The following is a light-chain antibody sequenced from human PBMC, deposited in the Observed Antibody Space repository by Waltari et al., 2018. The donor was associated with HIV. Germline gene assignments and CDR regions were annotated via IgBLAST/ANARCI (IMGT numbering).Light chain of an antibody. J-gene: IGKJ1*01. CDR2: DAF. Sequence: DIVLTQSPATLSLSPGERSTRACRPSQSAGYYLAWYQQNPGQAPRPLSYDAFQRAANSPASFSGSGSGTDFTLSISSLESEDFAVYYCQKRSKWPTTFGEGTKVEMK. CDR3: QKRSKWPTT. V-gene: IGKV3-11*01. CDR1: QSAGYY.